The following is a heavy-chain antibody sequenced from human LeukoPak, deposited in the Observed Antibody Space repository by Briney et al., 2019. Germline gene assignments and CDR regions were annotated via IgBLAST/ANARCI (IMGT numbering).Heavy chain of an antibody. J-gene: IGHJ6*03. CDR1: GGSISSHY. CDR3: ARDHRGRGYSYGYYYYYMDV. D-gene: IGHD5-18*01. V-gene: IGHV4-59*11. Sequence: MPSETLSLTCTVSGGSISSHYWSWIRQPPGKGLEWIGYIYYSGSTNYNPSLKSRVTISVDTSKNQFSLKLSSVTAADTAVYYCARDHRGRGYSYGYYYYYMDVWGKGTTITVSS. CDR2: IYYSGST.